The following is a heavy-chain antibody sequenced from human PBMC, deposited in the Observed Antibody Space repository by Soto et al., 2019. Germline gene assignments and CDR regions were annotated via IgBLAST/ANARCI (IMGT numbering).Heavy chain of an antibody. V-gene: IGHV3-23*01. CDR3: SKGVHGDYSWYFDL. CDR2: ISGSGGST. Sequence: EVQLLESGGGLVQPGGSLRLSCAASGFTFSTYAMSWVRQVPGKGLEWVSSISGSGGSTYYADSVKGRFTISRDNSKNTLYLQMNSLRAEDTAVYYCSKGVHGDYSWYFDLWGRGTLVTVSS. D-gene: IGHD4-17*01. J-gene: IGHJ2*01. CDR1: GFTFSTYA.